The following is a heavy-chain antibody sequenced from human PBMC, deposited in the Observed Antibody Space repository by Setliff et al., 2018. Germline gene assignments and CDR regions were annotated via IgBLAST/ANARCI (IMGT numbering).Heavy chain of an antibody. Sequence: GESLKISCATSGFTFSTHAMHWARQAPGKGLDWVAMIWSDGNTTYYADSVKGRFTISRDNSKNTLYLQMNSLRPEDTAVYYCARTCSGSGCYAGLESWGQGTPVTVSS. V-gene: IGHV3-30*02. CDR3: ARTCSGSGCYAGLES. D-gene: IGHD2-15*01. J-gene: IGHJ4*02. CDR2: IWSDGNTT. CDR1: GFTFSTHA.